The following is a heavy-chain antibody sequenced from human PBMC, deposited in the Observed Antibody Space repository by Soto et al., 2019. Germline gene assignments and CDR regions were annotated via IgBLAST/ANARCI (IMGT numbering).Heavy chain of an antibody. J-gene: IGHJ4*02. Sequence: EVQLLDSGGGLVQPGGSLGLSCAASGFTFSNYAMNWVRRAPGGVREWVSSTSGNAVGTHYADSVKGRFTISRDVSKNTLYLPLSSLRAEDSAIYYCVKDRSCGYYFFDNWGQGTLVTVSS. CDR1: GFTFSNYA. V-gene: IGHV3-23*01. D-gene: IGHD1-26*01. CDR2: TSGNAVGT. CDR3: VKDRSCGYYFFDN.